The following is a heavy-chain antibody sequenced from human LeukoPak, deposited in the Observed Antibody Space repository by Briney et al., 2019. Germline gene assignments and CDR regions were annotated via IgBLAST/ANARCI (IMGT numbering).Heavy chain of an antibody. CDR2: ISESSSYV. CDR3: ARRGPAGGIDAFDI. D-gene: IGHD3-16*01. Sequence: PGGSLRLSCAASGFSFSSYRMAWVRLAPGKGLEWISFISESSSYVKYADSVKGRFTISRDDAKNSLYLQMNSLRADDTAVYYCARRGPAGGIDAFDIWGQGTMVTVSS. CDR1: GFSFSSYR. V-gene: IGHV3-21*01. J-gene: IGHJ3*02.